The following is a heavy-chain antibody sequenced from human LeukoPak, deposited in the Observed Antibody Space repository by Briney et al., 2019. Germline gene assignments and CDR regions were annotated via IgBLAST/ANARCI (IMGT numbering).Heavy chain of an antibody. CDR1: GGSISSGDYY. Sequence: PSQTLSLTCTVSGGSISSGDYYWSWIRQPPGKGLEWIGEINHSGSTNYNPSLKSRVTISVDTSKNQFSLKLSSVTAADTAVYYCARGLVCSSTSCYTGYYYYYYMGVWGKGTTVTVSS. CDR3: ARGLVCSSTSCYTGYYYYYYMGV. V-gene: IGHV4-30-4*08. J-gene: IGHJ6*03. D-gene: IGHD2-2*02. CDR2: INHSGST.